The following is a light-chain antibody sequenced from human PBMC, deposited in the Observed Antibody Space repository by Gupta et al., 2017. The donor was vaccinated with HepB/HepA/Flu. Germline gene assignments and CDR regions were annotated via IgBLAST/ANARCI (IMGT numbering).Light chain of an antibody. J-gene: IGLJ3*02. CDR3: NSYAGNNMWV. Sequence: SALTQPPSASGSPGQSVTISCTGTSSDVGNYNYVSCYQAPPGKAPKLMIYEVTNRPAGVPGRFSGSKAGNTASLTVSGRPEDVVADYYCNSYAGNNMWVFGGGTNLTVL. CDR1: SSDVGNYNY. V-gene: IGLV2-8*01. CDR2: EVT.